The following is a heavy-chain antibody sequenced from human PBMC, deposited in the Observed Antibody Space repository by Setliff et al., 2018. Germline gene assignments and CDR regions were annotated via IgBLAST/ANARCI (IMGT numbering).Heavy chain of an antibody. D-gene: IGHD2-15*01. V-gene: IGHV1-2*04. Sequence: GASVKVSCKASGGTFSSYAISWVRQAPGQGLEWMGWINPNSGGTNYAQKFQGWVTMTRDTSISTAYMELSRLRSDDTAVYYCATNSGGNTIDAFDIWGQGTMVTVSS. CDR3: ATNSGGNTIDAFDI. CDR1: GGTFSSYA. J-gene: IGHJ3*02. CDR2: INPNSGGT.